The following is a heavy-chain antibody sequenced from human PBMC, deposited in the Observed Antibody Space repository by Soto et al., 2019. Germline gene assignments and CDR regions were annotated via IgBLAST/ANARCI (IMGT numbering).Heavy chain of an antibody. Sequence: QVQLVQFGAEVKKPGASVKVSCKASGYTFTSYGISWVRQAPGQGLEWMGWITPFNGNTNYAQKLQGRVTITTDACTSTAYMELRSLRSDDTAVYYCTRGDYIVYYLDYWGQGTLVTVSS. CDR1: GYTFTSYG. CDR3: TRGDYIVYYLDY. J-gene: IGHJ4*02. CDR2: ITPFNGNT. V-gene: IGHV1-18*01. D-gene: IGHD4-4*01.